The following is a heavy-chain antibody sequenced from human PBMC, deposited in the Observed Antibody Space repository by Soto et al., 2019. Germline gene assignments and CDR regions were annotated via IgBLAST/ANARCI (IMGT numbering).Heavy chain of an antibody. V-gene: IGHV4-61*01. D-gene: IGHD6-6*01. J-gene: IGHJ6*02. CDR1: GGSISSSSYY. CDR2: IYYSGST. CDR3: ARGSSIAGLYYGMDV. Sequence: SETLSLTCTVSGGSISSSSYYWSWIRQPPGKGLEWIGYIYYSGSTNYNPSLKSRVTISVDTSKNQFSLKLSSVTAADTAVYYCARGSSIAGLYYGMDVWGQGTTVT.